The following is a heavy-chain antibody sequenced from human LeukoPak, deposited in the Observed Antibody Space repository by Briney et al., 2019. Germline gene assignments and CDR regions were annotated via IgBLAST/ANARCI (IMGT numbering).Heavy chain of an antibody. CDR2: INPNSDGT. V-gene: IGHV1-2*06. D-gene: IGHD2-2*01. CDR3: ASPSPSSSVWYQLPHDAFDI. Sequence: ASVKVSCKASGYTFTGYYMHWVRQAPGQGLEWMGRINPNSDGTNYAQKFQGRVTMTRDTSISTAYMELSRLRSDDTAVYYCASPSPSSSVWYQLPHDAFDIWGQGTMVTVSS. CDR1: GYTFTGYY. J-gene: IGHJ3*02.